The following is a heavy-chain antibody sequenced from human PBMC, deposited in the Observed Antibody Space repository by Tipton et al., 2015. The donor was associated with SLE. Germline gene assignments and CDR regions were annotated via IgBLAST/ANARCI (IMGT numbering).Heavy chain of an antibody. CDR1: GGSFSGYY. V-gene: IGHV4-34*01. J-gene: IGHJ3*02. Sequence: TLSLTCTVYGGSFSGYYWSWIRQPPGKGLEWIGEINHSGSTNYNPSLKSRVTISVDTSKNQFSLKLSSVTAADTAVYYCARGSSLVAFDIWGQGTMVTVSS. CDR3: ARGSSLVAFDI. CDR2: INHSGST.